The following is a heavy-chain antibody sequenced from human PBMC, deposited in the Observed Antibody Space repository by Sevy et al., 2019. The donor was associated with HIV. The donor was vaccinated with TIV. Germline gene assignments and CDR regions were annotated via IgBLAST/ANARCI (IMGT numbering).Heavy chain of an antibody. J-gene: IGHJ5*02. CDR1: GYTFTSYD. D-gene: IGHD3-3*01. Sequence: ASVKVSCKASGYTFTSYDINWVRQATGQGLEWMGWMNPNSGNTGYAQKFQGRVTMTRNTSISTAYMELGSLRSEDTAVYYCARGKQYYDFWSGYYRANWFDPWGQGTLVTVSS. V-gene: IGHV1-8*01. CDR2: MNPNSGNT. CDR3: ARGKQYYDFWSGYYRANWFDP.